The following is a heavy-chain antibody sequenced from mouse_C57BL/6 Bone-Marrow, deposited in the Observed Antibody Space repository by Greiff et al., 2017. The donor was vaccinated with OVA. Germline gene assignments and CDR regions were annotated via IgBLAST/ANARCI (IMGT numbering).Heavy chain of an antibody. J-gene: IGHJ4*01. Sequence: EVQGVESGAELVRPGASVKLSCTASGFNIKDDYMHWVKQRPEQGLEWIGWIDPENGDTEYASKFQGKATRTADTSSNTAYLQLSSLTSEDTAVYYCTTEVLRPYAMDYWGQGTSVTVSS. CDR2: IDPENGDT. CDR3: TTEVLRPYAMDY. D-gene: IGHD1-2*01. CDR1: GFNIKDDY. V-gene: IGHV14-4*01.